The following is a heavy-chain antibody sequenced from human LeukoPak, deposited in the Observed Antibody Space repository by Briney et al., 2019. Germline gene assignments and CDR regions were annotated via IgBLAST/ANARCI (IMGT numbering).Heavy chain of an antibody. J-gene: IGHJ4*02. CDR2: IYSGGNTNT. CDR1: GGSMRGYY. D-gene: IGHD6-19*01. V-gene: IGHV4-59*07. Sequence: ADTLSLTCTVSGGSMRGYYWSWLRQSPRKGLEWIGYIYSGGNTNTNHPPSLKSRVTMSVHTSKNQISLNLSSVTAADTALYYCARGSGWNPYWGQGILVTVSS. CDR3: ARGSGWNPY.